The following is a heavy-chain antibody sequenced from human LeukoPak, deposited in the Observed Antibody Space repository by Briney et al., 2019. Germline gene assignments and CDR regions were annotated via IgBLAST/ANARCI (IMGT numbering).Heavy chain of an antibody. J-gene: IGHJ5*02. V-gene: IGHV4-34*01. Sequence: PSETLSLTCAVYGGSFSGYYWSWIRQPPGKGLEWIGEINHSGSTNYNPSLKSRVTISVDTSKNELSLRLNSVTAADTALYYCARHGSYCSSTSCYPFNNWFDPWGQGTLVTVSS. CDR1: GGSFSGYY. CDR2: INHSGST. CDR3: ARHGSYCSSTSCYPFNNWFDP. D-gene: IGHD2-2*01.